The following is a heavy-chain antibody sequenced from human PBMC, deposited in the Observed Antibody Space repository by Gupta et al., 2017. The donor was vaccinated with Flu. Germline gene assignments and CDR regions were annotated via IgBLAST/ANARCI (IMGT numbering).Heavy chain of an antibody. V-gene: IGHV3-74*01. CDR2: INSDGSST. D-gene: IGHD6-19*01. Sequence: EVQLVESGGGLVQPGGSLRLSCAASGFTFSSYWMHWVRQAPGKGLVWVSRINSDGSSTSYADSVKGRFTISRDNAKNTLYLQMNSLRAEDTAVYYCAMLGGWEGYYYYYYGMDVWGQGTTVTVSS. J-gene: IGHJ6*02. CDR3: AMLGGWEGYYYYYYGMDV. CDR1: GFTFSSYW.